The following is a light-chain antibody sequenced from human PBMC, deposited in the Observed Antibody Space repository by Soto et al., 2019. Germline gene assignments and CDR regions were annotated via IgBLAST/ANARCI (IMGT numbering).Light chain of an antibody. J-gene: IGLJ3*02. CDR1: SSNIGGGHD. CDR3: QSYDSSLSGWV. Sequence: QSVLTQPPSVSGAPGQRVTISCTGSSSNIGGGHDVHWYQQLPGTAPKLLIYSNSKRPSGVPDRFSGSKSGTSASLAITGLQAEDEADYDCQSYDSSLSGWVFGGGTKLTVL. CDR2: SNS. V-gene: IGLV1-40*01.